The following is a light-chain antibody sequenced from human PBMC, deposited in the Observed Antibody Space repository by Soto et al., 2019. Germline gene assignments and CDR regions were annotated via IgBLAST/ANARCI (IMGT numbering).Light chain of an antibody. CDR2: AAS. CDR3: QHRTNWPPAIS. V-gene: IGKV3D-20*02. CDR1: QSVSSNY. Sequence: EIVLAQSPGTLSLSPGERATISCRASQSVSSNYLVWYQHKPGQAPRLLIDAASNRATGIPDRFSGSGSGTDFTLTISRLEPEDFAVYYCQHRTNWPPAISFGQGTRLEI. J-gene: IGKJ5*01.